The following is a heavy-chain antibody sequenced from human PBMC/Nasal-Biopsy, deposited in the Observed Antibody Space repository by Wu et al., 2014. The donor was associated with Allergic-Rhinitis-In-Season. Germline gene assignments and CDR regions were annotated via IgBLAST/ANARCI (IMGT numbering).Heavy chain of an antibody. V-gene: IGHV3-30*02. Sequence: LRLSCAASGFNFKSYGMHWVRQAPGKGLEWVAFIRHDGSNEFYADSVKGRFSISRDHSKNMVYLDLNRLRVEDTAVYYCAKPPSNGDWSLDYWGQGTLVIVSS. CDR1: GFNFKSYG. D-gene: IGHD3-9*01. CDR2: IRHDGSNE. J-gene: IGHJ4*02. CDR3: AKPPSNGDWSLDY.